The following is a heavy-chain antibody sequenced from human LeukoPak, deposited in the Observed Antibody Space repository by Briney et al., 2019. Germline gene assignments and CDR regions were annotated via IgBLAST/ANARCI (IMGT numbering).Heavy chain of an antibody. CDR2: IYYSGST. Sequence: SSETLSLTCTVSGGSISSSSYYWGWIRQPPGKGLEWIGSIYYSGSTYYNPSLKSRVTISVDTSKYQFSLKLSSVTAADTAVYYCARAPMQQLGLYYWGQGTLVTVSA. CDR1: GGSISSSSYY. CDR3: ARAPMQQLGLYY. V-gene: IGHV4-39*07. J-gene: IGHJ4*02. D-gene: IGHD6-13*01.